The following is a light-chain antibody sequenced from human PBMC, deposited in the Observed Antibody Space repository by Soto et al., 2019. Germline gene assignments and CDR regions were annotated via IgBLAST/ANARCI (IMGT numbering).Light chain of an antibody. V-gene: IGKV3-11*01. CDR1: QSVSSY. Sequence: EIVLTQSPATLSLSPGERATLSCRASQSVSSYLAWYQQKPGQAPRLLIYDTSNRATGIPARFSGSGSGTDFALTISSLEPEDFAVYYCQRRSNWPPKGTFGQGTKLEIK. J-gene: IGKJ2*01. CDR3: QRRSNWPPKGT. CDR2: DTS.